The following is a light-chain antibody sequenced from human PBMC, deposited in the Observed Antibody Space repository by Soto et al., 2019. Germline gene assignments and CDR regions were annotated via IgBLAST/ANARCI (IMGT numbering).Light chain of an antibody. CDR2: AAT. V-gene: IGKV1-39*01. CDR3: QQVYSTPGT. CDR1: QGIDTY. Sequence: DIQMTQSPSSLSASVGERVTITCRASQGIDTYLNWYQLKPGKAPNLLIYAATRLHTGVPSRFSGSGAGTGYTLSISNLQPEDVATYYCQQVYSTPGTFGQGTKV. J-gene: IGKJ1*01.